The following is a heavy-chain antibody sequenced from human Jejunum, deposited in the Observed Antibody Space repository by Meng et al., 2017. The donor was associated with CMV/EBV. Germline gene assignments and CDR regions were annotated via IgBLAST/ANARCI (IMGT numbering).Heavy chain of an antibody. Sequence: SGLRFSDNYMVWVRQFAGKGLQWVSTLYTGGSAHYAPSVEGRFTISKDNSNNMVYLQMNSLGAEDTAVYYCAREQMGAWSGYFDYWGQGVLVTVSS. V-gene: IGHV3-53*01. CDR1: GLRFSDNY. CDR2: LYTGGSA. D-gene: IGHD3-3*01. J-gene: IGHJ4*02. CDR3: AREQMGAWSGYFDY.